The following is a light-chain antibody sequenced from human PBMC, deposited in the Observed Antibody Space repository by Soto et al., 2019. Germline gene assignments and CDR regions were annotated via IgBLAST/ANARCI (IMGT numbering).Light chain of an antibody. CDR2: HAS. CDR3: HQYNSYS. V-gene: IGKV1-17*01. Sequence: IPITQSPSSLSASTGDRVTITCRASQGIRNDLGWYQQKPGKAPKRLIYHASTSESGVPTRFSGSGSGTEFTLTISSLQPDDFATYYCHQYNSYSFGQGTKVDIK. CDR1: QGIRND. J-gene: IGKJ1*01.